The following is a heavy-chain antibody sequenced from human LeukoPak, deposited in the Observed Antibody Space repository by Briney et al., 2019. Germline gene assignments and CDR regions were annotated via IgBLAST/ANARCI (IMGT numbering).Heavy chain of an antibody. CDR3: AKQLGYCSDGSCYFPY. CDR1: GFTFSSSA. D-gene: IGHD2-15*01. Sequence: GGSLRLSCAASGFTFSSSAMSWVRQAPGKGLEWVSAISNNGGYTYYADSVQGRFTISRDNSKSTLCLQMSSLRAEDTAVYYCAKQLGYCSDGSCYFPYWGQGTLVTISS. CDR2: ISNNGGYT. V-gene: IGHV3-23*01. J-gene: IGHJ4*02.